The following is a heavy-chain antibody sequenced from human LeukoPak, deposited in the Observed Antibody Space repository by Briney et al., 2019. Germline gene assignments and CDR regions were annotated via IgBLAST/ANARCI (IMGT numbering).Heavy chain of an antibody. V-gene: IGHV1-18*04. CDR2: ISAYNGNT. J-gene: IGHJ4*02. CDR1: GYTFTSYY. D-gene: IGHD6-19*01. Sequence: ASVKVSCKASGYTFTSYYMHWVRQAPGQGLEWMGWISAYNGNTNYAQKLQGRVTMTTDTSTSTAYMELRSLRSDDTAVYYCARDNSVAGTGYFDYWGQGTLVTVSS. CDR3: ARDNSVAGTGYFDY.